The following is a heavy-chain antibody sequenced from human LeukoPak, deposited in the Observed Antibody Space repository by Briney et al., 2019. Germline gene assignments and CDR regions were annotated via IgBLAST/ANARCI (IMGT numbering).Heavy chain of an antibody. Sequence: GGSLRLSCAASGFTFSTCAMSWVRQAPGKGLEWVSTISGGGRSTDYADSVKGRFTVSRDNSKNTLFLQMNNLRTEDTAVYYCAKDKSVSADYYFDYWGQGTLVTVSS. V-gene: IGHV3-23*01. CDR3: AKDKSVSADYYFDY. CDR2: ISGGGRST. D-gene: IGHD3-10*01. CDR1: GFTFSTCA. J-gene: IGHJ4*02.